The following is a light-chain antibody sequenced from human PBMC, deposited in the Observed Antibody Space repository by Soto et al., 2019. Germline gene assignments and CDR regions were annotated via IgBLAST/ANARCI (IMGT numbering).Light chain of an antibody. J-gene: IGKJ1*01. CDR2: GAS. V-gene: IGKV3-15*01. CDR1: QSVRNY. CDR3: QQYNSYSRT. Sequence: EIVLTQSPATLSLSPGERAALSCRASQSVRNYLAWYQQKPGQAPRLLIYGASTRATGIPARFSGSGSGTEFTLTISSLQPDDFATYYCQQYNSYSRTFGQGTKVDNK.